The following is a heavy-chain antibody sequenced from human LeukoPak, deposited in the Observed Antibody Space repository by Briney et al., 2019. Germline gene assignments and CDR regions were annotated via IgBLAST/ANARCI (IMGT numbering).Heavy chain of an antibody. CDR2: ISGGNGAT. CDR3: AKSYYYGSGSPSLDY. Sequence: PGGSLRLSCAASGFTFSSYAMTWVRQAPGKGLEWVSGISGGNGATYYADSVKGRFTISTDNSKNTLYLQMNSLRVEDTAVYYCAKSYYYGSGSPSLDYWGQGTLSPSPQ. J-gene: IGHJ4*02. D-gene: IGHD3-10*01. CDR1: GFTFSSYA. V-gene: IGHV3-23*01.